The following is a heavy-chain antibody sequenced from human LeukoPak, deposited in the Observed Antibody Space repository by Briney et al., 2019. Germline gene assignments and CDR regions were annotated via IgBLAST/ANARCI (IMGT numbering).Heavy chain of an antibody. D-gene: IGHD2-2*01. V-gene: IGHV1-18*01. CDR1: GYTFTSYG. CDR2: ISAYNGNT. J-gene: IGHJ3*02. CDR3: ERYCSSTSCEGAFDI. Sequence: APVKVSCKASGYTFTSYGISWVRQAPGQGLEWMGWISAYNGNTNYAQKLQGRVTMTTDTSTSTAYMELRSLRSDDTAVYYCERYCSSTSCEGAFDIWGQGTMVTVSS.